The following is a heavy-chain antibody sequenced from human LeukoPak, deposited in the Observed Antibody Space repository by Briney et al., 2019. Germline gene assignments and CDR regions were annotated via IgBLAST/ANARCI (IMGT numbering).Heavy chain of an antibody. CDR3: ARHARYCSGGSCLRGPYYYYYYMDV. V-gene: IGHV4-39*01. Sequence: PSETLSLTCTVSGGSISSSYYWGWIRQPPGKGLEWIGSIYYSGSTYYNPSLKSRVTISVDTSKNQFSLKLSSVTAADTAVYYCARHARYCSGGSCLRGPYYYYYYMDVWGKGTTVTVSS. CDR2: IYYSGST. CDR1: GGSISSSYY. J-gene: IGHJ6*03. D-gene: IGHD2-15*01.